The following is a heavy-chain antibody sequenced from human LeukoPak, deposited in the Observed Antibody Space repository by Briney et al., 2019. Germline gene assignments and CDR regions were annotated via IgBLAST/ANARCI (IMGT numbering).Heavy chain of an antibody. V-gene: IGHV4-34*01. D-gene: IGHD6-13*01. CDR3: ARGGLIAATPYYYYMDV. Sequence: SETLSLTCAVYGGSFSGYYWSWIRQPPGKGLEWIGEIYHSGSTNYNPSLKSRVTISVDKSKNQFSLKLSSVTAADTAVYYCARGGLIAATPYYYYMDVWGKGTTVTVSS. J-gene: IGHJ6*03. CDR1: GGSFSGYY. CDR2: IYHSGST.